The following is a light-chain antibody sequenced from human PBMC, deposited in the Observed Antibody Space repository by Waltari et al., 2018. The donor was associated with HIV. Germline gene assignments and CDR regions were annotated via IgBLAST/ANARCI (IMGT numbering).Light chain of an antibody. Sequence: EFVLTQSPATLSLSPGDRATLSCRASQSISSYLAWYQQKSGPPPRLLIYDATNRANGVPARFSGSGSETDYTLTISSLEPEDFAVYFCQQRSIWPPPTFGGGTKVEMK. CDR2: DAT. V-gene: IGKV3-11*01. CDR1: QSISSY. CDR3: QQRSIWPPPT. J-gene: IGKJ4*01.